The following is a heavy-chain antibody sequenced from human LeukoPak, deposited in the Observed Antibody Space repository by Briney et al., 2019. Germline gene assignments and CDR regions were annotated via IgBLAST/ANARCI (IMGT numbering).Heavy chain of an antibody. CDR3: ARDGPGMITFGGVIVNPLDY. Sequence: PSETLSLTCAVSGGSFSGYYWSWIRQPPGKGLEWIGSIYYSGSTYYNPSLKSRVTISVDTSKNQFSLKLSSVTAADTAVYYCARDGPGMITFGGVIVNPLDYWGQGTLVTVSS. J-gene: IGHJ4*02. CDR2: IYYSGST. D-gene: IGHD3-16*02. CDR1: GGSFSGYY. V-gene: IGHV4-34*01.